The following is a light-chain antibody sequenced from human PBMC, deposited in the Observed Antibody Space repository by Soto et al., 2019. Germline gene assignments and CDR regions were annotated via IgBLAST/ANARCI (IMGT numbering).Light chain of an antibody. Sequence: DIPMTQSPSSVSSSVGDRVTITCRASQGIIDYLAWFQQKPGEAPKSLIYAASSLESGVPSRFSGSGSGTDFTLTISGLQPEDFGTYYCQQYKTYPFTFGQGTRLQIK. CDR1: QGIIDY. J-gene: IGKJ2*01. V-gene: IGKV1-16*01. CDR3: QQYKTYPFT. CDR2: AAS.